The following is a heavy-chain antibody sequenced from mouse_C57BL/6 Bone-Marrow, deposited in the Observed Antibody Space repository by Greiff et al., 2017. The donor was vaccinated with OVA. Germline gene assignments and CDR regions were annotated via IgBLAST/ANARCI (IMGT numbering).Heavy chain of an antibody. V-gene: IGHV5-4*01. CDR2: ISDGGSYT. CDR1: GFTFSSYA. D-gene: IGHD1-3*01. CDR3: ARQAPGSYWYFDV. Sequence: EVQVVESGGGLVKPGGSLKLSCAASGFTFSSYAMSWVRQTPEKRLEWVATISDGGSYTYYPDNVKGRFTISRDNAKNNLYLQMSHLKSEDTAMYYCARQAPGSYWYFDVWGTGTTVTVSS. J-gene: IGHJ1*03.